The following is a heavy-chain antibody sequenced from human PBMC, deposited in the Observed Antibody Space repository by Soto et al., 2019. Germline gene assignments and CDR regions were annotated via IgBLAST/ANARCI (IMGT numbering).Heavy chain of an antibody. CDR3: ARVVDGYNFPFDY. CDR2: IYYSRSN. CDR1: GGYFSSGNYH. V-gene: IGHV4-30-4*01. Sequence: QVQLQESGPGLVKPSQTLSLTCTVSGGYFSSGNYHWSWIRQPPGKGLEWIGFIYYSRSNYYNPSLQSRVSSSQDTPTIQFSLRRSPVTAADTAIYYCARVVDGYNFPFDYWGQGILVTVSS. D-gene: IGHD5-12*01. J-gene: IGHJ4*02.